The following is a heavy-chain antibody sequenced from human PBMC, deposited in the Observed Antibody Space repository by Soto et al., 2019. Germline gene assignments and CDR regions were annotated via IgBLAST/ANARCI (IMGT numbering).Heavy chain of an antibody. Sequence: ASVKVSCKASGYTFTSYYMHWVRQAPGQGLEWMGIINPSGGSTSYAQKFQGRVTMTRDTSTSTAYMELSSLRSEDTAVYYCVYLGGDVVGYYYGIDVWGQGTTVTVSS. CDR2: INPSGGST. J-gene: IGHJ6*02. V-gene: IGHV1-46*01. CDR3: VYLGGDVVGYYYGIDV. CDR1: GYTFTSYY. D-gene: IGHD3-16*01.